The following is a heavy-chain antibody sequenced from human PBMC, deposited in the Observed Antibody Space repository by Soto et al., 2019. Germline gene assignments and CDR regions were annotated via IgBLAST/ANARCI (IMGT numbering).Heavy chain of an antibody. CDR3: ASEGEYCSGGSCTFDY. Sequence: QVQLVQSGAEVKKPGSSVKVSCKASGGTFSSYAISWVRQAPGQGLEWMGGIIPIFGTANYAQKFQGRVTMTAHESTSTDYVELSSLRSEDTAVYYCASEGEYCSGGSCTFDYWGQGTLVTVCS. CDR2: IIPIFGTA. V-gene: IGHV1-69*12. CDR1: GGTFSSYA. D-gene: IGHD2-15*01. J-gene: IGHJ4*02.